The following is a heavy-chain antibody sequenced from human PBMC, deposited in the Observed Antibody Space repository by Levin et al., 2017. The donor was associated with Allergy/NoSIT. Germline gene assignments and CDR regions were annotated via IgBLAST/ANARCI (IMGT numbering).Heavy chain of an antibody. J-gene: IGHJ4*02. CDR1: GGSISSSNW. D-gene: IGHD5-12*01. CDR2: IYHSGST. V-gene: IGHV4-4*02. CDR3: ARDQGVTTITSGAFDY. Sequence: GSLRLSCAVSGGSISSSNWWTWVRQPPGKGLEWIGEIYHSGSTNYNPSLKSRVSISVDKSKTQFSLNLSSVTAADTAAYYCARDQGVTTITSGAFDYWGQGTLVTVSS.